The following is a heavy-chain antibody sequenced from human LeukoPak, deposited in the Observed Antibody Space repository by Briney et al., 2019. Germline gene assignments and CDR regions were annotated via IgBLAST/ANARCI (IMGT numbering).Heavy chain of an antibody. CDR3: ARAPGVRYYYYMDV. D-gene: IGHD2-8*01. V-gene: IGHV3-20*04. J-gene: IGHJ6*03. CDR2: VNWNGGST. Sequence: PGGSLRLSCAASGFTFSSYAMTWVRQAPGKGLEWVSGVNWNGGSTGYADSVKGRFTISRDNAKNSLYLQMNSLRAEDTALYYCARAPGVRYYYYMDVWGKGTTVTVSS. CDR1: GFTFSSYA.